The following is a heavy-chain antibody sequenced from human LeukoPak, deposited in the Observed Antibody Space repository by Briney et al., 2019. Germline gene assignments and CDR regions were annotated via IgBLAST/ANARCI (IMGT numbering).Heavy chain of an antibody. V-gene: IGHV4-34*01. D-gene: IGHD3-22*01. CDR2: IYHSGST. Sequence: SETLSLTCAVYGGSFSGYYWSWIRQPPGKGLEWIGEIYHSGSTNYNPSLKSRVTISVDKSKNQFSLKLSSVTAADTAVYYCARVQEGSGYPDAFDIWGQGTMVTVSS. CDR3: ARVQEGSGYPDAFDI. J-gene: IGHJ3*02. CDR1: GGSFSGYY.